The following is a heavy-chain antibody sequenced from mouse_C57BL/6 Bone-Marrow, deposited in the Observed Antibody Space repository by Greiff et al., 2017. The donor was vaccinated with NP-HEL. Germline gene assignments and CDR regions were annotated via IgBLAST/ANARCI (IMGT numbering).Heavy chain of an antibody. V-gene: IGHV5-12*01. Sequence: EVKLVESGGGLVQPGGSLKLSCAASGFTFSDYYMYWVRQTPEKRLEWVAYISNGGGSTYYPDTVKGRFTISRDNAKNTLYLQMSRLKSEDTAMYYCARRYYGSRTRYFDVWGTGTTVTVSS. D-gene: IGHD1-1*01. CDR3: ARRYYGSRTRYFDV. J-gene: IGHJ1*03. CDR2: ISNGGGST. CDR1: GFTFSDYY.